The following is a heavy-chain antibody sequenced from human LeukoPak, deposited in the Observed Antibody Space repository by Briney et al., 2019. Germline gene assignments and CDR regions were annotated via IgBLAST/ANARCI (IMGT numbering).Heavy chain of an antibody. Sequence: ASVKVSCKASGYTFTSYDINWVRQATGQGLEWMGWMNPGSGNTGYAQKFQGRVTMTRNTSISTVYMEVSGLRSEDTAVYYCTRGGIIILGVATVVDYWGQGTLVAVSS. V-gene: IGHV1-8*01. D-gene: IGHD3/OR15-3a*01. CDR1: GYTFTSYD. CDR3: TRGGIIILGVATVVDY. CDR2: MNPGSGNT. J-gene: IGHJ4*02.